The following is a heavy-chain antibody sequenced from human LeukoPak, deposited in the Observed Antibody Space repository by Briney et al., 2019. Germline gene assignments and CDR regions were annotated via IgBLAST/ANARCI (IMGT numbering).Heavy chain of an antibody. J-gene: IGHJ4*02. CDR2: ISYDGSNK. D-gene: IGHD6-13*01. Sequence: GGSLRLSCAAYGFTFSSYGMHWVRQAPGKGLEWVAVISYDGSNKYYADSVKGRFTISRDNSKNTLYLQMNSLRAEDTAVYYCAKDRRDQLVYYFDYWGQGTLVTVSS. V-gene: IGHV3-30*18. CDR1: GFTFSSYG. CDR3: AKDRRDQLVYYFDY.